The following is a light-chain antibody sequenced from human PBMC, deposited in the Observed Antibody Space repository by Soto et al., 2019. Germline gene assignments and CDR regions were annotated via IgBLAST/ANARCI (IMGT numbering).Light chain of an antibody. V-gene: IGKV3-15*01. Sequence: DIVMTQSPSTLSVSPGEGATLSCRASQSVGSNLAWYQQKPAQAPRLLIYGVSTRATGTPARFSGSGSGTEFTLTISSVQSEDFAVYDCPQYNNWLQTFGQGTKVEIK. CDR3: PQYNNWLQT. CDR2: GVS. CDR1: QSVGSN. J-gene: IGKJ1*01.